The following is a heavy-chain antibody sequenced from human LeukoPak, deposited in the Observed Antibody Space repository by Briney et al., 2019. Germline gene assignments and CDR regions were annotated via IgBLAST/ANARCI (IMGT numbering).Heavy chain of an antibody. CDR2: ISGSGGGT. D-gene: IGHD1-26*01. CDR1: GFTFNSYA. V-gene: IGHV3-23*01. CDR3: AKDLGRYRNNYFDY. J-gene: IGHJ4*02. Sequence: GGSLRLSCAASGFTFNSYAMSWVRQAPEKGLEWVATISGSGGGTYYADSVKGRFTISRDDPKNTLYLQMNSLSAEDTAVYYCAKDLGRYRNNYFDYWGQGTLVTVSS.